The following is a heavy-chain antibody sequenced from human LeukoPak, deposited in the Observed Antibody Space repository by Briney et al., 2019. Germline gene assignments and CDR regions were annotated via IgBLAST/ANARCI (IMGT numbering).Heavy chain of an antibody. CDR2: ISSSSSYI. D-gene: IGHD3-10*01. J-gene: IGHJ4*02. CDR3: AVRAYYSGSGSYYNPFDY. CDR1: GFTFSSYS. V-gene: IGHV3-21*04. Sequence: GGSLRLSCAASGFTFSSYSMNWVRQAPGKGLEWVSSISSSSSYIYYADSVKGRFTISRDNAKNSLYLQMNSLRAEDTAVYYCAVRAYYSGSGSYYNPFDYWGQGTLVTVSS.